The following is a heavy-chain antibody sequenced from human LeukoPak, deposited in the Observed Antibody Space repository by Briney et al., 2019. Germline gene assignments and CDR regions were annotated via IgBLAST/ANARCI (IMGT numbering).Heavy chain of an antibody. CDR2: IIPIFGTA. CDR3: ARRCILGPDTYYYGMDV. Sequence: SVKVSCKASGGTLSSYAISWVRQAPGQGLEWMGGIIPIFGTANYAQKFQGRVTITADESTSTAYMELSSLRSEDTAVYYCARRCILGPDTYYYGMDVWGQGTTVTVSS. D-gene: IGHD1-26*01. V-gene: IGHV1-69*01. J-gene: IGHJ6*02. CDR1: GGTLSSYA.